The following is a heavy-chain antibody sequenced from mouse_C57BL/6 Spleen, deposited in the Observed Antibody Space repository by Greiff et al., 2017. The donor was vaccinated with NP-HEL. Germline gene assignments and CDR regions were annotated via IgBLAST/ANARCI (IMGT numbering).Heavy chain of an antibody. CDR2: IYPGSGST. V-gene: IGHV1-55*01. D-gene: IGHD2-4*01. CDR1: GYTFTSYW. Sequence: QVQLQQPGAELVKPGASVKMSCKASGYTFTSYWITWVKQRPGQGLEWIGDIYPGSGSTNYNEKFKSKATLTVDTSSSTAYMQLSSLTSEDSAVYYCARYPYDYDLAGFAYWGQGTLVTVSA. CDR3: ARYPYDYDLAGFAY. J-gene: IGHJ3*01.